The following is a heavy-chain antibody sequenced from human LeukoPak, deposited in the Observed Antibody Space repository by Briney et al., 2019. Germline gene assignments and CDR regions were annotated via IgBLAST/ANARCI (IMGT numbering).Heavy chain of an antibody. CDR3: ATYHGSGSYDLDH. CDR1: GDTFSSYA. CDR2: IIPIFGTA. D-gene: IGHD3-10*01. J-gene: IGHJ4*02. Sequence: ASVKVSCKASGDTFSSYAISWVRQAPGQGLEWMGGIIPIFGTANYAQKFQGRVTITADESTSTVYMELSRLRSEDTAVYYCATYHGSGSYDLDHWGQGTLVTVSS. V-gene: IGHV1-69*13.